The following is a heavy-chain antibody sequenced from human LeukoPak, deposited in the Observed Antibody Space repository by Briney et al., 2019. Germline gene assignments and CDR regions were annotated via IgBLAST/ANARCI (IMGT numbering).Heavy chain of an antibody. D-gene: IGHD3-10*01. Sequence: GGSLRLPCAASGFTFSSYSMKWARQAPGKGLEWVSSISSSSSYIYYADSVKGRFTISRDNAKNSLYLQMNSLRAEDTAVYYCARDLGRFGESLGIGYWGQGTLVTVSS. CDR3: ARDLGRFGESLGIGY. J-gene: IGHJ4*02. CDR1: GFTFSSYS. V-gene: IGHV3-21*01. CDR2: ISSSSSYI.